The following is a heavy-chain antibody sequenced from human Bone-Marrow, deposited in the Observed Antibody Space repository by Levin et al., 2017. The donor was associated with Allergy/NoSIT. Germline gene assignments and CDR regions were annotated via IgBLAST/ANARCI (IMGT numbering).Heavy chain of an antibody. D-gene: IGHD5-12*01. CDR2: MRQDGNEK. V-gene: IGHV3-7*04. Sequence: GLEWVANMRQDGNEKYYADSVKGRFTISRDNAKNSLYLQMNSLRAEDTAVYYCARDSGRYYYWGQGTLVTVSS. CDR3: ARDSGRYYY. J-gene: IGHJ4*02.